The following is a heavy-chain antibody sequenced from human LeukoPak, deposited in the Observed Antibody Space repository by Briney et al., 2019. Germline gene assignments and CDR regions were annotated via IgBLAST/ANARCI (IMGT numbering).Heavy chain of an antibody. CDR3: ARGAVVITFHVLANNWFDP. D-gene: IGHD3-22*01. CDR2: IYYSGST. CDR1: GGSISSSSYY. J-gene: IGHJ5*02. Sequence: SETLSLTCAVSGGSISSSSYYWGWIRQPPGKGLEWIGSIYYSGSTYYNPSLKSRVTISVDTSKNQFSLKLSSVTAADTAVYYCARGAVVITFHVLANNWFDPWGQGTLVTVSS. V-gene: IGHV4-39*07.